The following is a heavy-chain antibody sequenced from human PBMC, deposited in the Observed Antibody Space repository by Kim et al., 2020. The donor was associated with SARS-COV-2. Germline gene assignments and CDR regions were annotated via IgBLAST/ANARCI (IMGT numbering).Heavy chain of an antibody. CDR3: AKDTAGGHIAAAGTVDY. J-gene: IGHJ4*02. Sequence: GGSLRLSCAASGFTFSSYAMSWVRQAPGKGLEWVSAISGSGGSTYYADSVKGRFTISRDNSKNTLYLQMNSLRAEDTAVYYCAKDTAGGHIAAAGTVDYWGQGTLVTVSS. D-gene: IGHD6-13*01. V-gene: IGHV3-23*01. CDR1: GFTFSSYA. CDR2: ISGSGGST.